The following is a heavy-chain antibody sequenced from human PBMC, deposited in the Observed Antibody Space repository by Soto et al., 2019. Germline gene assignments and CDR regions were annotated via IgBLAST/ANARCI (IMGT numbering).Heavy chain of an antibody. D-gene: IGHD3-22*01. CDR3: AREAYYYDSSGYYLYEYYFDY. Sequence: GASVKVSCKASGYTFTSYAMHWVRQAPGQRLEWMGWINAGNGNTKYSQKFQGRVTITRDTSASTAYMELSSLRSEDTAVYYCAREAYYYDSSGYYLYEYYFDYWGQGTLVTVSS. CDR2: INAGNGNT. CDR1: GYTFTSYA. J-gene: IGHJ4*02. V-gene: IGHV1-3*01.